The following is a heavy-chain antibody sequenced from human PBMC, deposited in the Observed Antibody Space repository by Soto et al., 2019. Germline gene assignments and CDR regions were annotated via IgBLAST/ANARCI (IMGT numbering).Heavy chain of an antibody. D-gene: IGHD6-13*01. CDR2: IWYDGSNK. J-gene: IGHJ3*02. V-gene: IGHV3-33*01. CDR1: GFTFSSYG. CDR3: ARDFLIAAAGRLNAFDI. Sequence: PGGSLRLSCAASGFTFSSYGMHRVRQAPGKGLEWVAVIWYDGSNKYYADSVKGRFTISRDNSKNTLYLQMNSLRAEDTAVYYCARDFLIAAAGRLNAFDIWGQGTMVTVSS.